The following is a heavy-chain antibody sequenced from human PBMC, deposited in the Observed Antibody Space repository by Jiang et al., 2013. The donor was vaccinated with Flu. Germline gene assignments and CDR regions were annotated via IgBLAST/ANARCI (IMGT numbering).Heavy chain of an antibody. D-gene: IGHD2-21*01. CDR3: GHYMRLGWFDP. J-gene: IGHJ5*02. V-gene: IGHV2-5*02. CDR1: GLSLNTSGVS. CDR2: IYWDDDK. Sequence: KPTQTLTLTCTFSGLSLNTSGVSVGWIRQPPGKALEWLANIYWDDDKRYSASLKSRLTITKDTSKNQVVLTMTDMDPVDTATYYCGHYMRLGWFDPWGQGTLVTVSS.